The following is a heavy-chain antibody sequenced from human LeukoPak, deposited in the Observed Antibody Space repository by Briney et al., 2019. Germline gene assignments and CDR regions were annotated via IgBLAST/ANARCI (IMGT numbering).Heavy chain of an antibody. V-gene: IGHV1-18*01. D-gene: IGHD3-10*01. J-gene: IGHJ4*02. CDR1: GYTFTSYG. CDR2: ISAYNGNT. CDR3: AVWFGEFLDY. Sequence: GASVTVSCKASGYTFTSYGISWVRQAPGQGLEGMGWISAYNGNTNYAQKLQGRPTMTTDTSTSQAYMELRSLRSDDTAVSYCAVWFGEFLDYWGQGTLVTVSS.